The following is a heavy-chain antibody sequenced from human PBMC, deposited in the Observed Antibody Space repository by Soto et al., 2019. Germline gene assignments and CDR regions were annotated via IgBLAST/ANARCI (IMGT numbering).Heavy chain of an antibody. CDR3: ARSSGWFFDY. Sequence: QVQLQESGPGLVKPSETLSLTCTVSGGSVNTYYWGWIRQPPGKGLEWIGYIYYSGSTTYNPSLKGRVTISVDTSKNQFSLKLSSVTAADTAVYYCARSSGWFFDYWGQGTLVTVSS. J-gene: IGHJ4*02. CDR1: GGSVNTYY. CDR2: IYYSGST. D-gene: IGHD6-19*01. V-gene: IGHV4-59*02.